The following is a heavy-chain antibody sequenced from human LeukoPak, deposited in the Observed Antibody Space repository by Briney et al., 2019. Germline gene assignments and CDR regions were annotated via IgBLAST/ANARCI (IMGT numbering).Heavy chain of an antibody. CDR3: ARTRLLQFDY. V-gene: IGHV4-39*07. CDR1: GGSISSSSYY. Sequence: SETLSLTCTVSGGSISSSSYYWGWIRQPPGKGLEWIGSIYYSGSTYYNPSLKSRVTISVDTSKNQFSLKLSSVTAADTAVYYCARTRLLQFDYWGQGTLVTVSS. CDR2: IYYSGST. J-gene: IGHJ4*02. D-gene: IGHD3-22*01.